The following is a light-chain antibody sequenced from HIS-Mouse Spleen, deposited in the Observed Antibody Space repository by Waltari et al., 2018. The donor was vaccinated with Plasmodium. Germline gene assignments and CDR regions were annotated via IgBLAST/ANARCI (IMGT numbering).Light chain of an antibody. Sequence: EIVLTQSPGTLFLSPGERATLSCRASQSVSSSYLAWYQQKPGQAPRLLIYGASSRATGIPARFSGSGSGTDFTLTISRLEPEDLAVYYCQQYGSSPYTFGQGTKLEIK. V-gene: IGKV3-20*01. CDR2: GAS. J-gene: IGKJ2*01. CDR3: QQYGSSPYT. CDR1: QSVSSSY.